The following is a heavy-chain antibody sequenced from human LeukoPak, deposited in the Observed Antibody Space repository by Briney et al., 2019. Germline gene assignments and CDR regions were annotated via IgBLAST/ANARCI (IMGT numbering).Heavy chain of an antibody. J-gene: IGHJ4*02. CDR3: ARGIHYYDSSGYYVY. Sequence: ASVKVSCKASGYTFTGYYMHWVRQAPGQGLEWMGWINPNSGGTNYAQKFQGWVTMTRDTSISTAYMELSRLRSDDTAVYYCARGIHYYDSSGYYVYWGQGTLVTVSS. D-gene: IGHD3-22*01. V-gene: IGHV1-2*04. CDR2: INPNSGGT. CDR1: GYTFTGYY.